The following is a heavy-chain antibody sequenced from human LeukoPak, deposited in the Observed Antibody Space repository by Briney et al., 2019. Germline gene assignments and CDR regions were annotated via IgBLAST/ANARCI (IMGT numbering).Heavy chain of an antibody. CDR2: IIPIFGTG. D-gene: IGHD3-3*01. Sequence: GASVKVSCKASVGTFANYAISWVRKAPGQGLEWMGGIIPIFGTGHSAQKFQGRLTITADESTRTTYMELSSLRSDDTAVYYCAKGHDDFRQFDFWGQGTLVIVSS. V-gene: IGHV1-69*13. CDR1: VGTFANYA. J-gene: IGHJ4*02. CDR3: AKGHDDFRQFDF.